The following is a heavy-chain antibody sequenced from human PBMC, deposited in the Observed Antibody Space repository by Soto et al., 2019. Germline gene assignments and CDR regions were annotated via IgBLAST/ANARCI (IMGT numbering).Heavy chain of an antibody. J-gene: IGHJ5*02. D-gene: IGHD2-2*01. V-gene: IGHV4-59*08. CDR3: ARLSAYCSSTSCHPGWFDP. Sequence: QVQLQESGPGLVKPSETLSLTCTVSGGSISSYYWSWIRQPPGKGLELIGYIYYSGSTNYNPSLKSRVTISVDTSKNQFSLKLSSVTAADTAVYYCARLSAYCSSTSCHPGWFDPWGQGTLVTVSS. CDR1: GGSISSYY. CDR2: IYYSGST.